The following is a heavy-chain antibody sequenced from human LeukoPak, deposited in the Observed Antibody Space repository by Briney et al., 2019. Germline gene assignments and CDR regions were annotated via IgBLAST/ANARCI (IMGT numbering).Heavy chain of an antibody. CDR2: INHSGST. CDR3: ARGRIAAAGIAGWFDP. J-gene: IGHJ5*02. D-gene: IGHD6-13*01. CDR1: GGSFSGYY. V-gene: IGHV4-34*01. Sequence: SETLSLTCAVCGGSFSGYYWSWIRQPPGKGLEWIGEINHSGSTNYNPSLKSRVTISVDTSKNQFSLKLSSVTAADTAVYYCARGRIAAAGIAGWFDPWGQGTLVTVSS.